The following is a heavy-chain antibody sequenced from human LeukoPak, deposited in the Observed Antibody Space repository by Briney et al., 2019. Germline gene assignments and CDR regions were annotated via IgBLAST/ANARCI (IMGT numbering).Heavy chain of an antibody. CDR1: GFTFSSYG. CDR3: AKHHYDFWSGYFGEY. V-gene: IGHV3-33*06. J-gene: IGHJ4*02. Sequence: GGSLRLSCAASGFTFSSYGMHWVRQAPGKGLEWVAVIWYDGSNTYYADSVKGRFTISRDNSKNTLSLQMNSLRAEDTAVYYCAKHHYDFWSGYFGEYWGQGTLVTVSS. CDR2: IWYDGSNT. D-gene: IGHD3-3*01.